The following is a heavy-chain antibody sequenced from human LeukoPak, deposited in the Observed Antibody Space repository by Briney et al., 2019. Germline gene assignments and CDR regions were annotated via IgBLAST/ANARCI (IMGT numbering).Heavy chain of an antibody. CDR3: AYTNNLKY. CDR2: IKHDGSEK. Sequence: GGSLRLSCVASGLTFSGQWMNWVRQAPGQGLEWVANIKHDGSEKYYVDSVQGRFTISREDGKNSLSLQMNGVRAEDTAVYYCAYTNNLKYWGQGTLVVVSS. CDR1: GLTFSGQW. D-gene: IGHD3-16*01. J-gene: IGHJ4*02. V-gene: IGHV3-7*01.